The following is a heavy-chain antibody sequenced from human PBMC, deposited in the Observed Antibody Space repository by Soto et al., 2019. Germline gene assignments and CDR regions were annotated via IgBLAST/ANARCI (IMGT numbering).Heavy chain of an antibody. D-gene: IGHD6-13*01. J-gene: IGHJ4*02. CDR3: SKDVQAASGNDY. CDR1: GFTFSSYA. V-gene: IGHV3-23*01. Sequence: GGSLRLSCADSGFTFSSYAMSWVRQDPGKGLEWVSAISGSGGSTYYADSVKGRFTISRDNSKNTLYLQMNSLRAEDTAVYYCSKDVQAASGNDYWGQGTLVTVSS. CDR2: ISGSGGST.